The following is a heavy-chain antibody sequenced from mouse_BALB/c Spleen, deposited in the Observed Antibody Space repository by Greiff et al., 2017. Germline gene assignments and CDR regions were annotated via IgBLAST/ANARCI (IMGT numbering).Heavy chain of an antibody. D-gene: IGHD6-5*01. CDR2: IYPGDGDT. Sequence: VQLQQSGAELARPGASVKLSCKASGYTFTSYWMQWVKQRPGQGLEWIGAIYPGDGDTRYTQKFKGKATLTADKSSSTAYMQLSSLASEDSAVYYCARSGRSYAMDYWGQGTTLTVSS. J-gene: IGHJ2*01. V-gene: IGHV1-87*01. CDR3: ARSGRSYAMDY. CDR1: GYTFTSYW.